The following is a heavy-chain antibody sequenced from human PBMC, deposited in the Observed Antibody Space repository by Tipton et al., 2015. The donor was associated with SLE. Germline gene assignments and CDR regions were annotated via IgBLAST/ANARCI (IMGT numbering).Heavy chain of an antibody. D-gene: IGHD3-22*01. CDR1: GFTFDDYT. Sequence: GSLRLSCAASGFTFDDYTMHWVRQALGKGLEWVSLISWDGGSTYYADSVKGRFTISRDNSKNSLYLQMNSLRTEDTALYYCAVQDRAFDIWGQGTMVTVSS. V-gene: IGHV3-43*01. CDR2: ISWDGGST. J-gene: IGHJ3*02. CDR3: AVQDRAFDI.